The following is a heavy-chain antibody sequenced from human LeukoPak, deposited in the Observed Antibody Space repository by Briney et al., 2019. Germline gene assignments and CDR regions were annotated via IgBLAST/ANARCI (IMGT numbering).Heavy chain of an antibody. V-gene: IGHV3-30-3*01. J-gene: IGHJ3*02. CDR1: GFTFSSYA. Sequence: PGRSLRLSCAASGFTFSSYAMHWVRQAPGKGLEWVAVISYDGSNKYYADSVKGRFTISRDNSKNTLYLQMNSLRAEDTAVYYCARDFEDDSSGYRAFDIWGQGTMVTVSS. CDR2: ISYDGSNK. D-gene: IGHD3-22*01. CDR3: ARDFEDDSSGYRAFDI.